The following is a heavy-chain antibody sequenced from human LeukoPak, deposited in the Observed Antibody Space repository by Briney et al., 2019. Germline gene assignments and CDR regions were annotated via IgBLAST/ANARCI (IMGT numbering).Heavy chain of an antibody. D-gene: IGHD1-26*01. CDR1: GFTFDDYA. CDR3: AKAPPRHGELLHLVSRLDH. CDR2: ISWNSGSI. V-gene: IGHV3-9*01. J-gene: IGHJ4*02. Sequence: GGSLRLSCAASGFTFDDYAMHWVRQAPGKGLEWVSGISWNSGSIGYADSVKGRFTISRDNAKNSLYLQMNSLRAEDTALYYCAKAPPRHGELLHLVSRLDHWVQVTLVNVSS.